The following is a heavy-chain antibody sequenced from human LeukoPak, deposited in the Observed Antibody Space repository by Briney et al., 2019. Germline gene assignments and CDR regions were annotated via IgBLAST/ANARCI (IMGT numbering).Heavy chain of an antibody. CDR3: ARHGGTRIFPI. CDR1: GFTFSEYS. V-gene: IGHV3-48*02. D-gene: IGHD2-15*01. J-gene: IGHJ3*02. Sequence: PGGSLRLPCAASGFTFSEYSMNWVRQAPGEGLEWVSFISSRSRSKYCTGSVKGRFTISRDNAKKFLFLQMNSLRDEDTAVYYCARHGGTRIFPIWGQGTVVTVSS. CDR2: ISSRSRSK.